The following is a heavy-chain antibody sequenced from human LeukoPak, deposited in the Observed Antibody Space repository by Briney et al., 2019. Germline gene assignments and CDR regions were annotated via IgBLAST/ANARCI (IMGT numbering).Heavy chain of an antibody. V-gene: IGHV4-61*02. D-gene: IGHD6-13*01. CDR2: IYTSGST. Sequence: SQTLSLTCTVSGASVNSGNYYWTWIRQPAGKRLEWIGRIYTSGSTNYNPSLKSRVTISVDTSKNQFSLKLSSVTAADTAVYYCARDGWTAAGTEYGNWFDPWGQGTLVTVSS. CDR3: ARDGWTAAGTEYGNWFDP. J-gene: IGHJ5*02. CDR1: GASVNSGNYY.